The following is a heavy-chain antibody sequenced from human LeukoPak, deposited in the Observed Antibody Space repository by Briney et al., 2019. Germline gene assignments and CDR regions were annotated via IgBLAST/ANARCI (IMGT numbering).Heavy chain of an antibody. D-gene: IGHD1-26*01. CDR2: INPNSGGT. V-gene: IGHV1-2*02. J-gene: IGHJ4*02. Sequence: ASVKVSCKASGYTFTGYYMHWVRQAPGQGPEWMGWINPNSGGTNYAQKFQGRVTMTRDTSISTAYMELSRLRSDDTAVYYCARDIASSGSYWRGFGYWGQGILVTVSS. CDR3: ARDIASSGSYWRGFGY. CDR1: GYTFTGYY.